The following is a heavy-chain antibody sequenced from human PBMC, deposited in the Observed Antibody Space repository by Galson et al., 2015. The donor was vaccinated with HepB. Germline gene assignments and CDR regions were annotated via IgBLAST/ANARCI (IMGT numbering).Heavy chain of an antibody. CDR2: ISSSSSTI. J-gene: IGHJ4*02. CDR3: ARDKYSSGWFDPRFDS. Sequence: SLRLSCAASGFNFRIYSMNWVRQAPGKGLEWVSFISSSSSTIYYVDSVKGRFTISRDNVKNSLYLQMNSLRAEDTAVYYCARDKYSSGWFDPRFDSWGQGTLVTVSS. CDR1: GFNFRIYS. V-gene: IGHV3-48*01. D-gene: IGHD6-19*01.